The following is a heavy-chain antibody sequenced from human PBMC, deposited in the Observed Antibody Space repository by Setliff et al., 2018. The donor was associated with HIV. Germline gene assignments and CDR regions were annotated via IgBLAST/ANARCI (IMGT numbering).Heavy chain of an antibody. J-gene: IGHJ4*02. V-gene: IGHV1-69*13. CDR2: IIPIFGTA. CDR3: ARDPVSDNSATPYYFDY. Sequence: SVKISCKASGGTFSTYAISWVRQAPGQGLEWMGGIIPIFGTANYDQRFQGRVTVTADETTSTAYMELSSLRSEDTAVYFCARDPVSDNSATPYYFDYWGQGTLVTVSS. CDR1: GGTFSTYA. D-gene: IGHD2-21*01.